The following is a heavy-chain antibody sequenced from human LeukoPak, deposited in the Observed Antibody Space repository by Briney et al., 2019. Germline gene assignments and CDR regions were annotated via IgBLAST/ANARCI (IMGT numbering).Heavy chain of an antibody. CDR2: INPYNGDI. J-gene: IGHJ6*04. Sequence: ASVKLSCKSSGYNFTTYGITGVRHPPAQGLEWMGWINPYNGDINNPQKLQGRVTMTTDTTASTAYMDLRSLTSDDTAGYYCARGSGRSSLDVWGEGTTVTVSS. D-gene: IGHD3-10*01. CDR1: GYNFTTYG. V-gene: IGHV1-18*01. CDR3: ARGSGRSSLDV.